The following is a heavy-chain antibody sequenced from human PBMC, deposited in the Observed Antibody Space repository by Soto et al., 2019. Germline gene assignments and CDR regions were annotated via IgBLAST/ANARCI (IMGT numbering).Heavy chain of an antibody. D-gene: IGHD4-4*01. CDR1: GGSISSSNW. Sequence: ASETLSLTCAVSGGSISSSNWWSWVRQPPGKGLEWIGEIYHSGSTNYNPSLKSRVTISVDKSKNQFSLKLSSVTAADTAVYYCASSDYSNYDLDYWGQGTLVTVSS. CDR2: IYHSGST. V-gene: IGHV4-4*02. CDR3: ASSDYSNYDLDY. J-gene: IGHJ4*02.